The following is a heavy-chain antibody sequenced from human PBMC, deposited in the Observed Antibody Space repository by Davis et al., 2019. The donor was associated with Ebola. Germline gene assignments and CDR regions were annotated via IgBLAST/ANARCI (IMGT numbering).Heavy chain of an antibody. CDR2: ISTTGGST. CDR1: GFNFNKYA. Sequence: GGSLRLSCAASGFNFNKYAMSWVRQAPGKGLEWVSSISTTGGSTYYADSVKGRFTISRGNSKNTLSLQMNSLRAEDTAVYYCARAVAATWSPFDNWGQGTLVTVSS. D-gene: IGHD6-19*01. J-gene: IGHJ4*02. V-gene: IGHV3-23*01. CDR3: ARAVAATWSPFDN.